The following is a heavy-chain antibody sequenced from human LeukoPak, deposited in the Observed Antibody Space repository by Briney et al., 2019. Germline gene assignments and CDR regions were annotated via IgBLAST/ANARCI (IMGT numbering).Heavy chain of an antibody. CDR2: IYYSGST. D-gene: IGHD2/OR15-2a*01. CDR1: GGSISSYY. J-gene: IGHJ4*02. CDR3: ARTTYGDYFDY. Sequence: SETLSLTCTVSGGSISSYYWSWIRQPPGKGLEWIGYIYYSGSTNCNPSLKSRVTISVDTSKNQFSLKLSSVTAADTAVYYCARTTYGDYFDYWGQGTLVTVSS. V-gene: IGHV4-59*01.